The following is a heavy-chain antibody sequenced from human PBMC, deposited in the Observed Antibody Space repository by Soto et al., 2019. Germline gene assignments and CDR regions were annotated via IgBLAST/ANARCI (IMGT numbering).Heavy chain of an antibody. V-gene: IGHV1-2*04. D-gene: IGHD2-8*01. Sequence: GASVKVSCKASGYSFTDYHIHWVRQAPGQGLEWLGRIDPKSGGTSTAQKFQGWVTMTTDTSISTASMELTRLTSDDTAIYYCARGDSTDCSNGVCSFFYNHDMDVWGQGTTVTVSS. CDR2: IDPKSGGT. CDR1: GYSFTDYH. CDR3: ARGDSTDCSNGVCSFFYNHDMDV. J-gene: IGHJ6*02.